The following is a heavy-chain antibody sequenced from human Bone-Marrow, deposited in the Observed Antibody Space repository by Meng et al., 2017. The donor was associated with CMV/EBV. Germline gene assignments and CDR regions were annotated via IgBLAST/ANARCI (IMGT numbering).Heavy chain of an antibody. D-gene: IGHD5-18*01. CDR2: IGVGSGNI. CDR1: GFTFTSSA. CDR3: ARFQWLNPAYYYYYGMDV. V-gene: IGHV1-58*01. Sequence: SVKVSCKASGFTFTSSAVQWVRQARGQRLEWIGWIGVGSGNINYAQKFQERVTITRDMSTSTAYMELRSLRSDDTAVYYCARFQWLNPAYYYYYGMDVWGQGTTVTVSS. J-gene: IGHJ6*02.